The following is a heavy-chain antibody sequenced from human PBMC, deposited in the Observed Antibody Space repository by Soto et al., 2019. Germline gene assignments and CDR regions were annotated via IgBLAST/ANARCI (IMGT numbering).Heavy chain of an antibody. Sequence: PSETLSLTCTVSGGSISSYYWSWIRQPAGKGLEWIGRIYTSGSTNYNPSLKSRVTMSVDTSKNQFSLKLSSVTAADTAVYYCARDPIAVAGTLDAFDIWGQGTMVTVS. J-gene: IGHJ3*02. CDR1: GGSISSYY. CDR2: IYTSGST. D-gene: IGHD6-19*01. V-gene: IGHV4-4*07. CDR3: ARDPIAVAGTLDAFDI.